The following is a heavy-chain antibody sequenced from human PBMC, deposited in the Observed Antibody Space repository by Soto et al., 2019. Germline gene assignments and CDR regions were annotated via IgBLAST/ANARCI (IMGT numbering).Heavy chain of an antibody. CDR1: SFAVTNAW. CDR3: TTGYGSNWYY. J-gene: IGHJ4*02. D-gene: IGHD6-13*01. CDR2: VKRKTEGGIT. V-gene: IGHV3-15*07. Sequence: GGSLRLSCATSSFAVTNAWVNWVRQAPGKGLEWVGQVKRKTEGGITDYGGPVKGRFTISRDDSKNTVYLQMSSLSTDDTAVYYCTTGYGSNWYYWGQGTMVTVSS.